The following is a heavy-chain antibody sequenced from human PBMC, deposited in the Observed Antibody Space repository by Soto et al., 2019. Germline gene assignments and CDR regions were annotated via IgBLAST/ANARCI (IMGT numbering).Heavy chain of an antibody. Sequence: GKGLEWIGYIYYSGNTNDNPSLKSRVTISVDTSKNQFSLKLSSVTAAYMAVYYCTRSNGAYADYWLKRTLVTV. CDR2: IYYSGNT. CDR3: TRSNGAYADY. J-gene: IGHJ4*02. D-gene: IGHD4-17*01. V-gene: IGHV4-59*01.